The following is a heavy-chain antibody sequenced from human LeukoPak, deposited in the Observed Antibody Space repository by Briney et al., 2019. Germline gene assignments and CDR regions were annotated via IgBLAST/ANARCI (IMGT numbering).Heavy chain of an antibody. CDR1: GFTVSSNY. D-gene: IGHD5-24*01. CDR3: ARDRTIPHYYGMDV. CDR2: IYSGGST. Sequence: AGSLRLSCAASGFTVSSNYMSWVRQAPGKGLEWVSVIYSGGSTYYADSVKGRFTISRHNSKNTLYLQMNSLRAEDTAVYYCARDRTIPHYYGMDVWGQGTTVTVSS. J-gene: IGHJ6*02. V-gene: IGHV3-53*04.